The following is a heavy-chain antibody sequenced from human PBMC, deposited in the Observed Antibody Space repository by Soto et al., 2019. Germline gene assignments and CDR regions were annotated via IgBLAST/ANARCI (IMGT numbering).Heavy chain of an antibody. V-gene: IGHV4-34*01. Sequence: SETLSLTCAVYGGSFSGYYWSWIRQPPGKGLEWIGEINHSGSTNYNPSLKSRVTISVDTSKNQFSLKLSSVTAADTAVYYCARGRYYYGSGSYYKPNRELYYYYGMDVWGQGTTVTVSS. CDR1: GGSFSGYY. CDR3: ARGRYYYGSGSYYKPNRELYYYYGMDV. CDR2: INHSGST. D-gene: IGHD3-10*01. J-gene: IGHJ6*02.